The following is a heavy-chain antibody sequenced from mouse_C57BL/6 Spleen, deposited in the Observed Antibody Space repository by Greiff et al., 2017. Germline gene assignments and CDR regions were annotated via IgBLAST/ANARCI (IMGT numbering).Heavy chain of an antibody. D-gene: IGHD1-1*01. V-gene: IGHV1-53*01. CDR2: INPSNGGT. CDR1: GYTFTSYW. Sequence: QVQLQQPGPGLVKPGASVKLSCKASGYTFTSYWMHWVKQRPGQGLEWIGKINPSNGGTNYNEKFKSKATLTVDKSSSTAYMQLSSLTSEDSAVYYCARRTVVGPNDFDYWGQGTTLTVSS. CDR3: ARRTVVGPNDFDY. J-gene: IGHJ2*01.